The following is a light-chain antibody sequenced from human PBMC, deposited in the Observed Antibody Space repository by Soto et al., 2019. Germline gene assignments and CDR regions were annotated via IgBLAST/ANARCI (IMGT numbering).Light chain of an antibody. Sequence: QSVLTQPPSASGTPGQRVTISCSGSSSNIGTNTVSWYQQLPGTAPKLLIYTNNQRPSGVPDRFSGSKSGTSASLAISGLQSEDEADYYCAAWDDSLNGLYVFGTGTKLTVL. CDR3: AAWDDSLNGLYV. CDR1: SSNIGTNT. J-gene: IGLJ1*01. V-gene: IGLV1-44*01. CDR2: TNN.